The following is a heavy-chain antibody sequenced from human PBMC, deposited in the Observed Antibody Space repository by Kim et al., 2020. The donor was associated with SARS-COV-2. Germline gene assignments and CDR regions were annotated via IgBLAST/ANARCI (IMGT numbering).Heavy chain of an antibody. D-gene: IGHD5-12*01. Sequence: SETLSLTCTVSGGSISSYYWSWIRQPPGKGLEWIGYIYYSGSTNYNPSLKSRVTISVDTSKNQFSLKLSSVTDADTAVYYCARARLGQMATDFDYWGQGTLVTVSS. CDR2: IYYSGST. V-gene: IGHV4-59*01. CDR3: ARARLGQMATDFDY. CDR1: GGSISSYY. J-gene: IGHJ4*02.